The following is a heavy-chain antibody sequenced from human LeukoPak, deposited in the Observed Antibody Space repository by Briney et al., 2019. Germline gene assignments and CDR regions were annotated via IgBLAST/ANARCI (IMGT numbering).Heavy chain of an antibody. J-gene: IGHJ4*02. Sequence: PSQTLSLTCAVSGGSISSGGYSWSWIRQPPGKGLEGIGYIYHSGSTYYNPSLKSRVTISLDTSKNQFSLKLNSVTAADTAVYYCARYIAAAQNYYFDYWGQGTLVTVSS. V-gene: IGHV4-30-2*01. CDR2: IYHSGST. D-gene: IGHD6-13*01. CDR1: GGSISSGGYS. CDR3: ARYIAAAQNYYFDY.